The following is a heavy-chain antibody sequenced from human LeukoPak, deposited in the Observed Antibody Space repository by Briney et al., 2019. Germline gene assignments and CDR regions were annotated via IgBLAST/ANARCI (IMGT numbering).Heavy chain of an antibody. Sequence: GGSLRLSCAASGFTFSSYAMSWVRQAPGKGLEWVSAISGSGGSTYYADSVKGRFTISRDNSKNTLYLQMNSLRAEDTAVYYCAKDLKRVYYYDSSGYTPVDYWGQGTLVTVSS. CDR1: GFTFSSYA. CDR3: AKDLKRVYYYDSSGYTPVDY. D-gene: IGHD3-22*01. V-gene: IGHV3-23*01. CDR2: ISGSGGST. J-gene: IGHJ4*02.